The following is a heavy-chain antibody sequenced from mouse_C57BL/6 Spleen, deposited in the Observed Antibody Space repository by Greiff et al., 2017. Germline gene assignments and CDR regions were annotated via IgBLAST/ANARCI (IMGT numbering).Heavy chain of an antibody. CDR2: ISDGGSYT. J-gene: IGHJ2*01. CDR3: ARDNYSNYYLDY. V-gene: IGHV5-4*01. Sequence: EVQLQESGGGLVKPGGSLKLSCAASGFTFSSYAMSWVRQTPEKRLEWVATISDGGSYTYYPDNVKGRFTISRDNAKNNLYLQMSHLKSEDTAMYYCARDNYSNYYLDYWGQGTTLTVSS. D-gene: IGHD2-5*01. CDR1: GFTFSSYA.